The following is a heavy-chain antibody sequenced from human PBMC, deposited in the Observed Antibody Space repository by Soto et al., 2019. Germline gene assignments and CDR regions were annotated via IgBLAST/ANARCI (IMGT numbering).Heavy chain of an antibody. CDR2: ISSDGNTQ. V-gene: IGHV3-30*03. D-gene: IGHD2-8*02. Sequence: QVQLVESGGGVVQPGRSLRLSCAASGFTFSNSGMHWVRQAPGKGLEWVAVISSDGNTQFYADSVKGRFSISRDNSKNTLYLDMNSLRADDAAGYYCTGQNASGHWGQGTLVTVSS. CDR3: TGQNASGH. CDR1: GFTFSNSG. J-gene: IGHJ4*02.